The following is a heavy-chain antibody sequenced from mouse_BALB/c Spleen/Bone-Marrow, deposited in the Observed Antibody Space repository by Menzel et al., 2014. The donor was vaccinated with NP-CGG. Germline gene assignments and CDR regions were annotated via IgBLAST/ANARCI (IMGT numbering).Heavy chain of an antibody. V-gene: IGHV14-3*02. CDR1: GLNIKDTY. J-gene: IGHJ4*01. CDR2: IDPANGNT. CDR3: ARWEYYAMDY. D-gene: IGHD4-1*01. Sequence: VQLQQSGAELVKPGASVKLSCTASGLNIKDTYMHWVKQRPEQGLEWIGRIDPANGNTKYDPKSQGKATITADTSSNTAYLQLSSLTSEDTAVYYCARWEYYAMDYWGQGTSVTVSS.